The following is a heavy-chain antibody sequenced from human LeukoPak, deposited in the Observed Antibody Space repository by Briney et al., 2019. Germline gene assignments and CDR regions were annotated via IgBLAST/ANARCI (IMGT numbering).Heavy chain of an antibody. V-gene: IGHV3-30-3*01. J-gene: IGHJ5*02. D-gene: IGHD1-26*01. CDR3: AMGRGANWFDP. CDR1: GFTFSSYA. CDR2: ISYDGSNK. Sequence: GRSLRLSCAASGFTFSSYAMHWVRQAPGKGLEWVAVISYDGSNKYYADSVKGRFTISRDNSKNTLYLQMNSLRAEDTAVYYCAMGRGANWFDPWGQGTLVTVSS.